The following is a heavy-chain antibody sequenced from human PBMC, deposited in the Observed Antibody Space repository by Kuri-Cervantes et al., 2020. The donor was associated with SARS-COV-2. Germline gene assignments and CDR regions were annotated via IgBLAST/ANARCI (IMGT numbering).Heavy chain of an antibody. CDR3: TRQIYDYRSGYSGDFSNYYMDV. D-gene: IGHD3-3*01. CDR1: GYTFTSYY. V-gene: IGHV1-46*01. CDR2: INPSGGST. Sequence: ASVKVSCKASGYTFTSYYMHWVRQAPGQGLEWMGIINPSGGSTSYAQKFQGRVTMTRDTSTSTVYMELSSLRSEDTAVYYCTRQIYDYRSGYSGDFSNYYMDVWGKGTTVTVSS. J-gene: IGHJ6*03.